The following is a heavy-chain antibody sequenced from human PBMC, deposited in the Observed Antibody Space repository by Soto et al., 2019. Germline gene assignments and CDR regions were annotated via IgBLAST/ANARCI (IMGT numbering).Heavy chain of an antibody. Sequence: PGGSLRLSCAASGFTFSNYAMTWVRQTPGQGLEWVASISGSGGTINYADSVKGRFTISRDTSKNTVYPQMNSLRAEDTAVYYCAKSLTASNFRLDVWGHGTRVTVSS. CDR3: AKSLTASNFRLDV. CDR1: GFTFSNYA. D-gene: IGHD7-27*01. J-gene: IGHJ6*02. CDR2: ISGSGGTI. V-gene: IGHV3-23*01.